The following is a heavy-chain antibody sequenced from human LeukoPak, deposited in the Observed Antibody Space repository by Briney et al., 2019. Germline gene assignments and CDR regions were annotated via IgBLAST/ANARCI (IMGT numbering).Heavy chain of an antibody. CDR1: GFTFSSYS. CDR2: ISSSSSYI. CDR3: ARHLTIFPDY. V-gene: IGHV3-21*01. J-gene: IGHJ4*02. Sequence: GGSLRLSRAASGFTFSSYSMNWVRQAPGKGLEWVSSISSSSSYIYYADSVKGRFTISRDNAKNSLYLQMNSLRAEDTAVYYCARHLTIFPDYWGQGTLVTVSS. D-gene: IGHD3-9*01.